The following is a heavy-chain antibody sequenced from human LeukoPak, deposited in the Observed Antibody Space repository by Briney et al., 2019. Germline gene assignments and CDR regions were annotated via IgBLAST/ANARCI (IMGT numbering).Heavy chain of an antibody. CDR2: ISSSGAGT. J-gene: IGHJ4*02. CDR1: GFTFSSYA. V-gene: IGHV3-23*01. CDR3: AKLGSGSPSDY. D-gene: IGHD5-12*01. Sequence: QPGGSLRLSCAASGFTFSSYAMSWVRQAPGKGLEWVSSISSSGAGTYYADSVKGRFTISRDNSKNTLYLQMNSLRAEDTAVYYCAKLGSGSPSDYWGQGTLVTVSS.